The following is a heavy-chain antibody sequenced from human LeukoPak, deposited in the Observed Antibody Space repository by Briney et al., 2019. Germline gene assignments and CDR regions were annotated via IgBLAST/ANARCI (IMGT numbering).Heavy chain of an antibody. CDR3: AREPDTALVRDAFDI. Sequence: GGSLRLSRAASGFTFSSYEMNWVRQAPGKGLEWVSYISSSSSTIYYADSVKGRFTISRDNAKNSLYLQMNSLRAEDTAVYYCAREPDTALVRDAFDIWGQGTMVTVSS. V-gene: IGHV3-48*01. D-gene: IGHD5-18*01. J-gene: IGHJ3*02. CDR2: ISSSSSTI. CDR1: GFTFSSYE.